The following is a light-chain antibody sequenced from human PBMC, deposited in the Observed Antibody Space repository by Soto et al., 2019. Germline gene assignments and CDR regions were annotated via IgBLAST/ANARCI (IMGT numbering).Light chain of an antibody. Sequence: EIVLTPSPATLSFSPVERATLSCRASQSVSSYLAWYQQKPGQAPRLLIYDASNRATGIPARFSGSGSGTDFTLTISSLEPEDFAVYYCQKRSNWPPTFGQGTKVDIK. V-gene: IGKV3-11*01. J-gene: IGKJ1*01. CDR3: QKRSNWPPT. CDR2: DAS. CDR1: QSVSSY.